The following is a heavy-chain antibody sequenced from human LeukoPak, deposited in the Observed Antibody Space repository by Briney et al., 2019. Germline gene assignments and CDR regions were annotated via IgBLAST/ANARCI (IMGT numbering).Heavy chain of an antibody. J-gene: IGHJ5*02. CDR2: IKQDGSEK. Sequence: GGSLRLSCAASGFTFSSYGMSWVRQAPRKGLEWVANIKQDGSEKYYVDSVKGRFTISRDNAKNSLYLQMNSLRAEDTAVYYCARDQPYDYVWGSYRPPESWGQGTLVTVSS. CDR3: ARDQPYDYVWGSYRPPES. CDR1: GFTFSSYG. V-gene: IGHV3-7*01. D-gene: IGHD3-16*02.